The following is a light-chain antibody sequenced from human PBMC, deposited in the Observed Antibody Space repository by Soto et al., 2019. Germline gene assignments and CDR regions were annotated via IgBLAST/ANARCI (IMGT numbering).Light chain of an antibody. V-gene: IGKV1-39*01. CDR2: AAS. CDR1: QSITTH. Sequence: DIQMTQSPSSLSASVGDRVTMTCRASQSITTHVNWYQQKPGKAPKLLIYAASILQSGVPSRFSGSGSGTDVSLTITSLQPEDFATYYCQQSYCTPTPPTCGQGTKLEIK. J-gene: IGKJ2*01. CDR3: QQSYCTPTPPT.